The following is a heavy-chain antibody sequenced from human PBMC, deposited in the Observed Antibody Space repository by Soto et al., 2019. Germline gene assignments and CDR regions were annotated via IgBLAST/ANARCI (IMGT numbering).Heavy chain of an antibody. V-gene: IGHV4-39*01. CDR3: AHTPQTGGAAAGTPYNWFDP. J-gene: IGHJ5*02. CDR1: GGSISSSSYY. Sequence: PSETLSLTCTVSGGSISSSSYYWGWIRQPPGKGLEWIGSIYYSGSTYYNPSLKSRVTISVDTSKNQFSLKLSSVTAADTAVYYCAHTPQTGGAAAGTPYNWFDPWGQGTLVTVSS. CDR2: IYYSGST. D-gene: IGHD6-13*01.